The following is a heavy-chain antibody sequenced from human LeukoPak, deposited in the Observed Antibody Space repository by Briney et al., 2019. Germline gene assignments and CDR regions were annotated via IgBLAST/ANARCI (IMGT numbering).Heavy chain of an antibody. D-gene: IGHD1-26*01. J-gene: IGHJ4*02. Sequence: PSETLSLTCAVYGGSFSGYYWSWIRQPPGKGLEWIGEINHSGSTNYNPPLKSRVSIPVDTSKNQCSLTLSSVPAADTAVYYCARWEGGSYYVFDYLGQGTLVTVSS. CDR3: ARWEGGSYYVFDY. CDR2: INHSGST. CDR1: GGSFSGYY. V-gene: IGHV4-34*01.